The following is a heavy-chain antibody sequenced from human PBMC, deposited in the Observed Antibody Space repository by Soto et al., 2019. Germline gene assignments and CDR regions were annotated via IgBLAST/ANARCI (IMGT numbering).Heavy chain of an antibody. Sequence: GGSLRLSCAASGFTFSSYAMSWVRQAPGKGLEWVSVIGVSGGDTYNADSVKGRFTISRDNSENTLYLQMNSLRAEDMAVDYCAKSLEVLSSNYYIDVWGKGTTVTVSS. CDR3: AKSLEVLSSNYYIDV. V-gene: IGHV3-23*01. J-gene: IGHJ6*03. D-gene: IGHD3-3*01. CDR1: GFTFSSYA. CDR2: IGVSGGDT.